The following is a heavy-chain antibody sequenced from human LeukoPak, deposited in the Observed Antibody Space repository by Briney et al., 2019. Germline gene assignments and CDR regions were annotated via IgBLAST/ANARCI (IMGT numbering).Heavy chain of an antibody. Sequence: PSQTLSLTCTVSGGSISSGDYYWSWIRQPPGKGLEWIGYIYYSGSTYYNPSLKSRVTISVDTSKNQFSLKLSSVTAADTAVYYCARDSTMVRGVSYWGQGTLVTVSS. CDR2: IYYSGST. CDR3: ARDSTMVRGVSY. D-gene: IGHD3-10*01. CDR1: GGSISSGDYY. V-gene: IGHV4-30-4*01. J-gene: IGHJ4*02.